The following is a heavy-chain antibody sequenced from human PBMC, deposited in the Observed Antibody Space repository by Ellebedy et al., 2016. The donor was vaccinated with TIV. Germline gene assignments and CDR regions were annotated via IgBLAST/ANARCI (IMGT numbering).Heavy chain of an antibody. D-gene: IGHD4-17*01. CDR3: AKDDYGDRNSYWYFDL. Sequence: GESLKISCAASGFTFSNYAMHWVRQAPGKGLEWLAIISSDGSHEFFADSVKGRFTVSRDNSKNTLYLQMNTLRTEDMAVYYCAKDDYGDRNSYWYFDLWGRGTLVTVSS. J-gene: IGHJ2*01. CDR2: ISSDGSHE. V-gene: IGHV3-30*18. CDR1: GFTFSNYA.